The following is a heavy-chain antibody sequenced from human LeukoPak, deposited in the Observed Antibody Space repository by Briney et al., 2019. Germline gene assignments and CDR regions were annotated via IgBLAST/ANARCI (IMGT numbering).Heavy chain of an antibody. Sequence: GGSLRLSCAASGFPFRSFEMNWVRQSPGKGLEWVSYISSSGSSIYYADSVKGRFTISRDNAKNSLYLQMNSLRAEDTALYYCAREGGGWYFDYWGQGTLVTVSS. CDR3: AREGGGWYFDY. V-gene: IGHV3-48*03. D-gene: IGHD6-19*01. CDR1: GFPFRSFE. CDR2: ISSSGSSI. J-gene: IGHJ4*02.